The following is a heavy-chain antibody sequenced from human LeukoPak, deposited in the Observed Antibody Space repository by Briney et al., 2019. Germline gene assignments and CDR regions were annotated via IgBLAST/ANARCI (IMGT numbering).Heavy chain of an antibody. CDR3: ARDLVAAAGTPGY. CDR1: GYTFTSYY. J-gene: IGHJ4*02. Sequence: ASVKVSCKASGYTFTSYYIYWVRQAPGQGLEWMGIINPSGGSTSYAQKFQGRVTMTRDTSTSTVYMELSSLRSEDTAVYYCARDLVAAAGTPGYWGQGTLVTVSS. V-gene: IGHV1-46*01. CDR2: INPSGGST. D-gene: IGHD6-13*01.